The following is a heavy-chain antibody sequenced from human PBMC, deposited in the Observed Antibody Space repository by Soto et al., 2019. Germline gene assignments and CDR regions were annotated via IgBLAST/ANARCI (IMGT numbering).Heavy chain of an antibody. V-gene: IGHV1-18*01. CDR2: ISVYNGNT. CDR3: AREHIVVVTARNYYYYGMDV. J-gene: IGHJ6*02. D-gene: IGHD2-21*02. CDR1: GYTFTSYG. Sequence: ASVKVSCKASGYTFTSYGISWVRQAPGQGLEWMGWISVYNGNTNYAQKLQGRVTMTTDTSTSKAYMELRSLRSDDTAVYYCAREHIVVVTARNYYYYGMDVWGQGTTVTVSS.